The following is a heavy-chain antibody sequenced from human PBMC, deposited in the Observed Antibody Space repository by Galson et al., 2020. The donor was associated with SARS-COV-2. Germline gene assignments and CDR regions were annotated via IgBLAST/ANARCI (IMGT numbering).Heavy chain of an antibody. CDR3: AKFGVGINDALDI. D-gene: IGHD2-2*01. J-gene: IGHJ3*02. CDR1: GFTFDDYA. V-gene: IGHV3-9*01. Sequence: GGSLRLSCAASGFTFDDYAMHWVRQAPGKGLEWVSGISWNSGSIGYADSVKGRFTISRDNAKNSLYLQMNSPRAEDTALYYCAKFGVGINDALDIWGQGTMVTVSS. CDR2: ISWNSGSI.